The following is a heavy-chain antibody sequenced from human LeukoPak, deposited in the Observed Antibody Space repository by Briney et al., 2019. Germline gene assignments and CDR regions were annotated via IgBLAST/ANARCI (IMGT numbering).Heavy chain of an antibody. CDR2: INHSGTT. Sequence: SETLSLTCAVYSASFETYYWTWIRQSPGKGLEWVGEINHSGTTNYNPSLKSRVTISVDTSKAQFSLKLISVTAADTAVYYCARGLVGWGWDTRHFYMDVWGKGTTVTVSS. V-gene: IGHV4-34*01. J-gene: IGHJ6*03. D-gene: IGHD2-21*01. CDR1: SASFETYY. CDR3: ARGLVGWGWDTRHFYMDV.